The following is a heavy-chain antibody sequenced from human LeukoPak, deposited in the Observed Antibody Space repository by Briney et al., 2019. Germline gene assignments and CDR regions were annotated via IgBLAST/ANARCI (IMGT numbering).Heavy chain of an antibody. CDR1: GGSFSGYY. D-gene: IGHD3-3*01. V-gene: IGHV4-34*01. J-gene: IGHJ5*02. CDR2: INHSGST. CDR3: ARGRRANLPPGAITTSWRGNWFDP. Sequence: SETLSLTCAVYGGSFSGYYWSWVRQPPGKGLEWIGEINHSGSTNYNPSLKSRVTISVDTSKNQFSLKLSSVTAADTAVYYCARGRRANLPPGAITTSWRGNWFDPWGQGTLVTVSS.